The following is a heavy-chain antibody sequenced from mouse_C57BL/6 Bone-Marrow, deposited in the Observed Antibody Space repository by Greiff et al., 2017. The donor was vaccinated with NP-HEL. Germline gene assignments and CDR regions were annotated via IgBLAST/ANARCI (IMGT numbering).Heavy chain of an antibody. D-gene: IGHD2-1*01. CDR3: ARGGEWVLLFAY. CDR1: GYTFTSYW. V-gene: IGHV1-52*01. Sequence: VQLQQPGAELVRPGSSVKLSCKASGYTFTSYWMHWVKQRPIQGLEWIGNIDPSDSETQYNQKFKDKATLTVDKSSSKAYMQLRRLTYDDSEDYYCARGGEWVLLFAYWGQGTTLTVSS. J-gene: IGHJ2*01. CDR2: IDPSDSET.